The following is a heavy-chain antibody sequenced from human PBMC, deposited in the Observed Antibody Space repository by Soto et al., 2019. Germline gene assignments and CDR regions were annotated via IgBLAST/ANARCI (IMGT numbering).Heavy chain of an antibody. J-gene: IGHJ4*02. CDR3: VRGGGGYGNGTIDY. Sequence: SETLSLTCTVSGGSISNYYWSWVRQSPGKGLEWIGYIFYIGTTNYNPSLKSRVTISLDTSKNQFSLKLRSVTAADTAVYYCVRGGGGYGNGTIDYWGQGTLVTVSS. D-gene: IGHD5-18*01. CDR2: IFYIGTT. V-gene: IGHV4-59*01. CDR1: GGSISNYY.